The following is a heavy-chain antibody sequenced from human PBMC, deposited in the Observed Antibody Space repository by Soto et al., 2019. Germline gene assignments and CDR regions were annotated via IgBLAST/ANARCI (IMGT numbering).Heavy chain of an antibody. CDR3: ARDFEMKERFLEWLRGQMAFDI. J-gene: IGHJ3*02. V-gene: IGHV3-23*01. CDR2: ISSNGGST. D-gene: IGHD3-3*01. Sequence: GGSLRLSCAASGFTFSSYAMSWVRQAPGKGLEWVSAISSNGGSTYYADSVKGRFTISRDNSKNTLYLQMSSLRAEDTAVYYCARDFEMKERFLEWLRGQMAFDIWGQGTMVTVSS. CDR1: GFTFSSYA.